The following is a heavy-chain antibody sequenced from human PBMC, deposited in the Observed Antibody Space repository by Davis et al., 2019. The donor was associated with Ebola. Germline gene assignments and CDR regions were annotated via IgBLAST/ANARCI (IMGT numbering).Heavy chain of an antibody. V-gene: IGHV3-48*03. CDR2: ISDSGTTT. CDR1: GFTFNSYS. CDR3: VPGTWI. Sequence: GGSLRLSCAASGFTFNSYSMNWVRQAPGKGLEWVSYISDSGTTTYYRDSVKGRFTVSRDNAKNSLSLQMNSLRAEDTAIYYCVPGTWIRGQGILVTVSS. J-gene: IGHJ4*02. D-gene: IGHD5-18*01.